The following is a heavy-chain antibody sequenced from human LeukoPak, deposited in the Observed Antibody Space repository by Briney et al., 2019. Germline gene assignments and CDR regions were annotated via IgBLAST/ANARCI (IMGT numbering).Heavy chain of an antibody. Sequence: PGRSLRLSCAASGFTFSSYAMHWVRQAPGKGLEWVAVISYDGSNKYYADSVKGRFTISRDNSKNTLYLQMNSLRAEDTAVYYCASNSIGRRTGSYSYWGQGTLVTVSS. CDR1: GFTFSSYA. CDR2: ISYDGSNK. D-gene: IGHD3-10*01. J-gene: IGHJ4*02. CDR3: ASNSIGRRTGSYSY. V-gene: IGHV3-30-3*01.